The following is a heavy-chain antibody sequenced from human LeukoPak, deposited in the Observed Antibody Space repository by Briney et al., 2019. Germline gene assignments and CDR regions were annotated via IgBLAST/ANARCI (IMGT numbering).Heavy chain of an antibody. V-gene: IGHV3-30*18. CDR2: ISYDGSNK. D-gene: IGHD6-6*01. CDR3: AKWGSSFQYYYYGMDV. Sequence: PGRSLRLSCAASGFTFSSYGMHWVRQAPGKGLEWVAVISYDGSNKYYADSVKGRFTISRDNSKNTLYLQMNSLRAEDTAVYYCAKWGSSFQYYYYGMDVWGQGTTVTVSS. CDR1: GFTFSSYG. J-gene: IGHJ6*02.